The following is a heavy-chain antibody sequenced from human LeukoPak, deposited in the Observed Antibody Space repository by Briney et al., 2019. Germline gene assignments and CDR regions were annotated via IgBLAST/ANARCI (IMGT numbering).Heavy chain of an antibody. D-gene: IGHD1-26*01. CDR1: GFTFSSYA. Sequence: PGRSLRLSCTTSGFTFSSYAIHWVRQAPGKGLERVAIVWYDGSQKYYADSVKGRFTISRDNSKNTVYLQMNRLRAEDTAVYYCAREVGPDLGFWGQRTLVTVSS. V-gene: IGHV3-33*01. CDR2: VWYDGSQK. CDR3: AREVGPDLGF. J-gene: IGHJ4*02.